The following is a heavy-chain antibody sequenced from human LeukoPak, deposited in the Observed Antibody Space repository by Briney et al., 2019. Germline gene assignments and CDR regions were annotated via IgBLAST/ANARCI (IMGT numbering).Heavy chain of an antibody. CDR1: GYTFTGYF. D-gene: IGHD2-21*02. J-gene: IGHJ4*02. V-gene: IGHV1-69*11. Sequence: SVKVSCKASGYTFTGYFMHWVRQAPGQGLEWMGRIVPVLGTPNYEQKLLGRVTITADESTSTAYLELSSLRSEDTAIYYCATGPQHSCGSACYSDYFDYWGQGSLVTVSS. CDR3: ATGPQHSCGSACYSDYFDY. CDR2: IVPVLGTP.